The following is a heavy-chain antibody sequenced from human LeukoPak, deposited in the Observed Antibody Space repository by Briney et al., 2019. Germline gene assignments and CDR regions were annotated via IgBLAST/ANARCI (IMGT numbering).Heavy chain of an antibody. V-gene: IGHV5-51*01. CDR2: IYPGDSDT. D-gene: IGHD3-3*01. CDR3: ARCDQYYDFWSGYYENWFDP. CDR1: GYSFTSYW. J-gene: IGHJ5*02. Sequence: GESLQISCKGSGYSFTSYWIGWVRQLPGKGLEWMGIIYPGDSDTRYSPSFQGQVTISADKSISTAYLQWSSLKASDTAMYYCARCDQYYDFWSGYYENWFDPWGQGTLVTVSS.